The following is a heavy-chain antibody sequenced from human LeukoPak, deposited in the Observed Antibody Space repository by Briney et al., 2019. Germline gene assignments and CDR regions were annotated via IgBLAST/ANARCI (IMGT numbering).Heavy chain of an antibody. CDR2: ISGSISYI. V-gene: IGHV3-21*01. CDR3: ARRDGDNDRGFDY. CDR1: GFTFSTYS. Sequence: GGSLRLSCAASGFTFSTYSMNWVRQAPGKGLEWVSSISGSISYIYYADSLKGRFTISRDNAKNSLYLQMNSLRAEDTAVYYCARRDGDNDRGFDYWGQGTLVTVSS. D-gene: IGHD4-17*01. J-gene: IGHJ4*02.